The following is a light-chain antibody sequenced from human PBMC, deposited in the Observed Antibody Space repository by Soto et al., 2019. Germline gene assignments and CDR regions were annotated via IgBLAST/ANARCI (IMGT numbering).Light chain of an antibody. CDR2: GSS. Sequence: DIVLTQSPGTLSLSPGERVILSCRTSQSISSSALAWYQQKPGQAPSLLIYGSSRRATGIPDRFSGSGSGTDFTLTIRSLEPEDFAVYFCQQYVTSPYPFGQGTKLEI. CDR1: QSISSSA. J-gene: IGKJ2*01. CDR3: QQYVTSPYP. V-gene: IGKV3-20*01.